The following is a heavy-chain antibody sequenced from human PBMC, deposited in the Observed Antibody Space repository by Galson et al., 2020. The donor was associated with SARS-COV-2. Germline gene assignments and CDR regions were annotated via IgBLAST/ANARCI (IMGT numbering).Heavy chain of an antibody. J-gene: IGHJ4*02. V-gene: IGHV1-69*13. CDR2: FIHVFHTA. CDR1: GGTFSSSD. CDR3: VRGEVQTLDY. D-gene: IGHD1-1*01. Sequence: SVKVSCKASGGTFSSSDVNWVRQAPGQGLEWLGGFIHVFHTATYAQKFQGRVKITADEPTTTAYMELTSLRSDDTAVYFCVRGEVQTLDYWGQGTLV.